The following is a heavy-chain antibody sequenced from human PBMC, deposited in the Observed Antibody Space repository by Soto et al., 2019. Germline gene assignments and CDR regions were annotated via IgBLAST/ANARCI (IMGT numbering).Heavy chain of an antibody. CDR3: ARAVYGSGSLWFDP. Sequence: SETLSLTCTVSGGSISSYYWSWIRQPPGKGLEWIGYIYYSGSTNYNPSLKSRVTISVDTSKNQFSLKLSSVTAADTAVYYCARAVYGSGSLWFDPWGQGTLVTVSS. D-gene: IGHD3-10*01. J-gene: IGHJ5*02. CDR1: GGSISSYY. CDR2: IYYSGST. V-gene: IGHV4-59*01.